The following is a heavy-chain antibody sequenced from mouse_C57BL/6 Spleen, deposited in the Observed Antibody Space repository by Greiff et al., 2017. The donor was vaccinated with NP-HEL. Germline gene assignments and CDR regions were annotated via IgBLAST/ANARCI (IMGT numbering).Heavy chain of an antibody. CDR3: TNIYYDYDGFAY. D-gene: IGHD2-4*01. CDR2: IDPETGGT. Sequence: VKLQESGAELVRPGASVTLSCKASGYTFTDYEMHWVKQTPVHGLEWIGAIDPETGGTAYNQKFKGKAILTADKSSSTAYMELRSLTSEDSAVYYCTNIYYDYDGFAYWGQGTLVTVSA. J-gene: IGHJ3*01. CDR1: GYTFTDYE. V-gene: IGHV1-15*01.